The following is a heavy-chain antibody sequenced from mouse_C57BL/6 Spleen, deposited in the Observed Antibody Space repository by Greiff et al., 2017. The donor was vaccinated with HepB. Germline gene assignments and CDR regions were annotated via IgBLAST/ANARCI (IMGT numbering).Heavy chain of an antibody. CDR3: AREHGNWFAY. Sequence: QVQLKQPGAELVRPGTSVKLSCKASGYTFTSYWMHWVKQRPGRGLEWIGVIDPSDSYTNYNQKFKGKATLTVDTSSSTAYMQLSSLTSEDSAVYYCAREHGNWFAYWGQGTLVTVSA. CDR2: IDPSDSYT. D-gene: IGHD1-1*01. J-gene: IGHJ3*01. CDR1: GYTFTSYW. V-gene: IGHV1-59*01.